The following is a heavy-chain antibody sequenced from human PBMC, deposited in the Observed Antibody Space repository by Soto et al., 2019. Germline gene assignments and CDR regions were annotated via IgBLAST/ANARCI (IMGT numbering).Heavy chain of an antibody. CDR2: ISYDGSNK. J-gene: IGHJ2*01. Sequence: GGSLRLSCAASGFTFSSYGMHWVRQAPGKGLEWVAVISYDGSNKYYADSVKGRFTISRDNSKNTLYLQMNSLRAEDTAVYYCAKDRTGSHWYFDLWGRGTLVTVSS. V-gene: IGHV3-30*18. CDR1: GFTFSSYG. CDR3: AKDRTGSHWYFDL. D-gene: IGHD3-9*01.